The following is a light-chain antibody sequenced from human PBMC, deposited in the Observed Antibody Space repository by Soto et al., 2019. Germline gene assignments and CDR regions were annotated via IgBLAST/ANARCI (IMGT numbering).Light chain of an antibody. V-gene: IGLV2-14*01. Sequence: QSALTQPASVSGSPGQSITISCTGTSSDVGGYNYVYWYQQHPGKDPKLMIYDVSNRPSGVSHRFSGSKAGNTASLSISGLQAEDEADSSGRTLLYVFGTGTKLTVL. J-gene: IGLJ1*01. CDR1: SSDVGGYNY. CDR3: RTLLYV. CDR2: DVS.